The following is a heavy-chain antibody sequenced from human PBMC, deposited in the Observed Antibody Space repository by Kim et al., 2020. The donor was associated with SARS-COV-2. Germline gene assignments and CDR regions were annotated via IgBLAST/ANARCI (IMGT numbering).Heavy chain of an antibody. CDR3: ARGSVDSSGIDY. J-gene: IGHJ4*02. V-gene: IGHV3-7*01. D-gene: IGHD3-22*01. Sequence: KFYAEYVKGRFTIARDTSQNSLYLQINGLRAEDTAVYYCARGSVDSSGIDYWGQGTLVTVSS. CDR2: K.